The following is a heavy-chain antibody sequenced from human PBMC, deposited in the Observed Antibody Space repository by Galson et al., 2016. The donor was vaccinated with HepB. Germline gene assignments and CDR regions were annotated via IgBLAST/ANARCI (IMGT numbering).Heavy chain of an antibody. J-gene: IGHJ4*02. Sequence: SLRLSCAASRFTFSSYGMHWVRQAPGKGLEWAAVISYDGSNKYYADSVKGRFTISRDNSKNTLFLQMNSLRAEDTAVYYCAKDPEFWSGYCVDWGQGTLVTVSS. CDR1: RFTFSSYG. CDR3: AKDPEFWSGYCVD. D-gene: IGHD3-3*01. V-gene: IGHV3-30*18. CDR2: ISYDGSNK.